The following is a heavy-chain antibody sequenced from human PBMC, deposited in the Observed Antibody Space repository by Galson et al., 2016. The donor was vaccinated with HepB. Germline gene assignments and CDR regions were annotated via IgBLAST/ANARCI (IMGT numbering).Heavy chain of an antibody. CDR2: INDRSRSI. CDR3: ARVMNSGYPFS. J-gene: IGHJ5*02. V-gene: IGHV3-48*04. D-gene: IGHD3-22*01. CDR1: GFSFSRHS. Sequence: SQRLSCAASGFSFSRHSMNWVRQAPGKGLEWVAYINDRSRSIFYAASVKGRFTISRDNAKNSLYLQMNSLRAEDTAVYFCARVMNSGYPFSWGQGTLVTVSS.